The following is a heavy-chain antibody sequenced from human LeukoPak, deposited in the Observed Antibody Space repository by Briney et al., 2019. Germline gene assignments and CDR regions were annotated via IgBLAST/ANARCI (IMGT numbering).Heavy chain of an antibody. CDR2: IYYSGNT. V-gene: IGHV4-39*07. Sequence: SETLSLTCTVSGGSISSSSYYWGWIRQSPGKGLEWIGSIYYSGNTYYNPSLKSRVTISVDTSKNQFSLKLSSVTAADTAVYYCARSYGSGSPDYWGQGTLVTVSS. CDR1: GGSISSSSYY. J-gene: IGHJ4*02. CDR3: ARSYGSGSPDY. D-gene: IGHD3-10*01.